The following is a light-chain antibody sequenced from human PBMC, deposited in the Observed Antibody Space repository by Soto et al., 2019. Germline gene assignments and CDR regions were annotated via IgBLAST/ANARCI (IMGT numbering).Light chain of an antibody. CDR3: QQSDSPPLT. V-gene: IGKV1-33*01. CDR2: DAS. J-gene: IGKJ3*01. CDR1: QDISNF. Sequence: DLQMTQSPSSLSASVGDRVTITCQASQDISNFLNWYQHKSGKSPKLLINDASNLETGVPSRFSGSGYSTYFSLTNNGMQPEDDATYYCQQSDSPPLTFGPGTKVELK.